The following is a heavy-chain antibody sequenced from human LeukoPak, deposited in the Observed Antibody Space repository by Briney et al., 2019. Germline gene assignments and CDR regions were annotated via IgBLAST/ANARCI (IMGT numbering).Heavy chain of an antibody. V-gene: IGHV4-61*02. D-gene: IGHD4-17*01. CDR3: AREDTDYGAGY. J-gene: IGHJ4*02. CDR1: GGSISSPSYY. CDR2: IFSSGST. Sequence: PSQTLSLTCTVSGGSISSPSYYWSWIRQSADKKLEWIGRIFSSGSTSFNPSLQSRVIISLDTSRNQFSLRLSSVTAADSAVYYCAREDTDYGAGYWGQGTLVIVSS.